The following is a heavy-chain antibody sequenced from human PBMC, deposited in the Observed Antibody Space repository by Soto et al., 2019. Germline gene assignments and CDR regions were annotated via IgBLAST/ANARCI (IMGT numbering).Heavy chain of an antibody. CDR1: GYTFTSYA. CDR3: ARVAAARPVTNYGMDV. Sequence: ASVKVSCKASGYTFTSYAMHWVRQAPGQRLEWMGWINAGNGNTKYSQKLQGRVTITRDTSASTAYMELSSLRSEDTAVYYCARVAAARPVTNYGMDVWGQGTTVTV. V-gene: IGHV1-3*01. CDR2: INAGNGNT. D-gene: IGHD6-6*01. J-gene: IGHJ6*02.